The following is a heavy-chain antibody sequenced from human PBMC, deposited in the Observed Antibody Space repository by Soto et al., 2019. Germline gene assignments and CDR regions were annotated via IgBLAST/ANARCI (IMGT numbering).Heavy chain of an antibody. CDR2: VNPSGGHT. CDR3: ARGGHVVVVTAALDY. V-gene: IGHV1-46*01. Sequence: QVQLMQSGAEVKKPGASVKVSCKASGDTFTDYYIHWVRQAPGQGLEWMGPVNPSGGHTTYAQHFLVRVTMTRDTSTSTLYMELTSLTSDDTAIYYCARGGHVVVVTAALDYWGQRTLVTVSS. J-gene: IGHJ4*02. D-gene: IGHD2-21*02. CDR1: GDTFTDYY.